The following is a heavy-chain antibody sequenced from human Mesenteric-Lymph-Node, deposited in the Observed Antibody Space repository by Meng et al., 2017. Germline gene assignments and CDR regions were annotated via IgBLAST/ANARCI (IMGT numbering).Heavy chain of an antibody. CDR2: ISGGADRT. J-gene: IGHJ4*02. CDR1: GFSFNTFE. CDR3: AMFYHGAVTFFYYDH. D-gene: IGHD3-10*01. V-gene: IGHV3-23*01. Sequence: GESLKISCVASGFSFNTFEMSWVRQAPGKGLEWVSFISGGADRTYYADSVKGRFISSRDNSKNMLYLQMNSLRGEDTAVYYCAMFYHGAVTFFYYDHWGQGTLVTVSS.